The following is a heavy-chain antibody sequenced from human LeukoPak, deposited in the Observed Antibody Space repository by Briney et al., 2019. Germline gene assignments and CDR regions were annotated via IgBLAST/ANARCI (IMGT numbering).Heavy chain of an antibody. V-gene: IGHV1-18*01. CDR3: ARVRGYSGYHFDH. CDR2: ISGYNGNT. J-gene: IGHJ4*02. D-gene: IGHD5-12*01. Sequence: ASVKVSCKASGYTFTNYGFSWVRQAPGQGLEWMGWISGYNGNTNNAQKLQGRVTMTTDTSTSTAYMELRSLRSDDTAVYYCARVRGYSGYHFDHWGQGTLVTVSS. CDR1: GYTFTNYG.